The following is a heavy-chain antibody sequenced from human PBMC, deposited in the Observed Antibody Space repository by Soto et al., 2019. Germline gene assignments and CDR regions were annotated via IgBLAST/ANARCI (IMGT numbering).Heavy chain of an antibody. J-gene: IGHJ5*02. Sequence: QVQLQESGPGLVKPSETLSLTCTVSGGSISSYYWSWIRQPPGKGLEWIGYIYYSGSTNYNPSLKSRVTMSVDTSKNQFSLKLSSVTAADTAVYYCVRDLRFWFEPWGQGTLVTVSS. V-gene: IGHV4-59*01. CDR3: VRDLRFWFEP. CDR1: GGSISSYY. CDR2: IYYSGST.